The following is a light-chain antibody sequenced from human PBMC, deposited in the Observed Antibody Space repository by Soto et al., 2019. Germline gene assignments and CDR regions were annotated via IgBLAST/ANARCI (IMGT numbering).Light chain of an antibody. CDR1: DSNIGSNT. CDR2: SSN. CDR3: AAWDDSLNGFYV. V-gene: IGLV1-44*01. J-gene: IGLJ1*01. Sequence: QPVLTQPPSASGTPGQRVTISCSGSDSNIGSNTVNWYQQLPGTAPKLLIYSSNQRPSGVPDRFSGSKSGASASLAIGGLQSEDEADYYCAAWDDSLNGFYVFGAGTKVTVL.